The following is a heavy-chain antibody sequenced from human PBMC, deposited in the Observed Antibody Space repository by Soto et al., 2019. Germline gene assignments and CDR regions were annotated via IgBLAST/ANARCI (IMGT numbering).Heavy chain of an antibody. J-gene: IGHJ5*02. CDR3: AGDAFLMVRGPNNCSDP. CDR2: ISGNGIAT. D-gene: IGHD3-10*01. V-gene: IGHV3-23*01. CDR1: GFIFSDHA. Sequence: PGGSLRLSCEASGFIFSDHAMSWVRQAPGKGLEWVSAISGNGIATYYADSVKGRFTISRDNSKNTLYLQMNRLRADDTAVYYCAGDAFLMVRGPNNCSDPGGRGPLVTVS.